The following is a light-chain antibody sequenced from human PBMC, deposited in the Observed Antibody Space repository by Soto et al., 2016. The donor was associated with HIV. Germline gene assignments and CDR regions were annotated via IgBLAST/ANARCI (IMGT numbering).Light chain of an antibody. CDR2: DAS. J-gene: IGKJ1*01. V-gene: IGKV1-33*01. CDR1: EDISDY. CDR3: LQHNSYPPT. Sequence: DIQMTQSPSSLSASVGDRVTITCQASEDISDYLNWYQQKPGKAPKLLTYDASNLGKGVPPRFTGSGSGTDYTFTITSLQPEDTATYYCLQHNSYPPTFGQGTKVEIK.